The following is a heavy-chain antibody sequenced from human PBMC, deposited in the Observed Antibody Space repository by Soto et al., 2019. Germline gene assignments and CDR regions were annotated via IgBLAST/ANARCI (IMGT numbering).Heavy chain of an antibody. CDR2: ISSTNTYI. CDR3: ARDFHGSGTFDY. CDR1: GFTFSTYT. J-gene: IGHJ4*02. D-gene: IGHD3-10*01. Sequence: GGSLRRSCAASGFTFSTYTMNWVRQTPGKGLEWVSSISSTNTYIYYADSVKGRFTISRDNTKNSLYLQMNSLRAEDTAVYYCARDFHGSGTFDYWGQGTPVTVSS. V-gene: IGHV3-21*01.